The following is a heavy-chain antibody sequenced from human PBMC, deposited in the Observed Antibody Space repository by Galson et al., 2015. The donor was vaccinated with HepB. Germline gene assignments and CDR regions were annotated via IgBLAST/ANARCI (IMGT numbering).Heavy chain of an antibody. CDR3: VRDSPSEVAGVFDH. CDR1: GFSFSSHA. J-gene: IGHJ4*02. D-gene: IGHD6-19*01. V-gene: IGHV3-64D*06. CDR2: ISGDGHTP. Sequence: SLRLSCAASGFSFSSHAMHWVRQAPGKGLAYVSAISGDGHTPYYADSVRGRFIMSRDNSKNTVYLQMSSLRLEDTAVYYCVRDSPSEVAGVFDHWGQGTLVTVS.